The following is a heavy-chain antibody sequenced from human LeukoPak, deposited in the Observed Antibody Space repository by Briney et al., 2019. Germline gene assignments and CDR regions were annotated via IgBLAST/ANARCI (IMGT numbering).Heavy chain of an antibody. Sequence: SETLSLTCTVSGGFVSSSIYFWGWIRQPPGKGLEWIGSIYYSGTTYYNPSLKSRITISVDTSKNQFSLKLNSVTAADTAVYYCARHGGAAAAIDYWGQGTLVTVSS. J-gene: IGHJ4*02. CDR1: GGFVSSSIYF. CDR2: IYYSGTT. V-gene: IGHV4-39*01. D-gene: IGHD6-13*01. CDR3: ARHGGAAAAIDY.